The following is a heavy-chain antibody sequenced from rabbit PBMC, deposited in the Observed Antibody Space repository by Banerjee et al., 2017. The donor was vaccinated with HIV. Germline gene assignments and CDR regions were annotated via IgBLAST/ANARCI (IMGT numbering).Heavy chain of an antibody. Sequence: QEQLKETGGGLVQPGGSLTLSCKASGFDFSSYYMSWVRQAPGEGLEWIAVIYTGSSGSTWYASWAKGRFTISKTSSTTVTLKMTSLTAADTATYFCARNAGGAPLWGQGTLVTVS. CDR3: ARNAGGAPL. CDR2: IYTGSSGST. J-gene: IGHJ3*01. CDR1: GFDFSSYYM. V-gene: IGHV1S45*01. D-gene: IGHD4-2*01.